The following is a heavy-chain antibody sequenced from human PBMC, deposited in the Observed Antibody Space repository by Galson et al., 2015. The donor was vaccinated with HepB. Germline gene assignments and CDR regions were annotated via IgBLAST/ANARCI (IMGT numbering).Heavy chain of an antibody. CDR3: AHRRRYYYDSSGYLSSDAFDI. Sequence: PALVKPTQTLTLTCTFSGFSLSTSGVGVGWIRQPPGKALEWLALIYWDDDKRYSPSLKSRLTITKDTSKNQVVLTMTNMDPVDTATYYCAHRRRYYYDSSGYLSSDAFDIWGQGTMVTVSS. V-gene: IGHV2-5*02. J-gene: IGHJ3*02. D-gene: IGHD3-22*01. CDR1: GFSLSTSGVG. CDR2: IYWDDDK.